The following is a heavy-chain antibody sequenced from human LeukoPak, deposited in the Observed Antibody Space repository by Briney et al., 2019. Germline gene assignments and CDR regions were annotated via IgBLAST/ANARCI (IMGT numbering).Heavy chain of an antibody. CDR2: AGWAGGTT. D-gene: IGHD5-18*01. Sequence: GGSLRLSCATSGLNFDRYTIHWVRQAPGKGLEWVSLAGWAGGTTYYSDSVRGRFTISRDSGKNSVYLQMNSLTTDDTAFYFCAKELDTMFFDYWGQGALVTVSS. V-gene: IGHV3-43*01. CDR3: AKELDTMFFDY. J-gene: IGHJ4*02. CDR1: GLNFDRYT.